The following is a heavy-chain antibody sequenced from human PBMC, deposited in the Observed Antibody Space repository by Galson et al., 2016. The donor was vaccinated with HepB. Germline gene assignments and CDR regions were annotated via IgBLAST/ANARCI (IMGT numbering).Heavy chain of an antibody. CDR1: GFVLSNFG. V-gene: IGHV3-23*01. J-gene: IGHJ4*02. CDR2: ISTRRTT. D-gene: IGHD1-1*01. CDR3: AKERLVRRIFDH. Sequence: SLRLSCAASGFVLSNFGLSWVRQAPGKGLEWVASISTRRTTYYSDSVQGRSTISRDNSNNTLYLQMNDLRAEDTAVYYCAKERLVRRIFDHWGQGTLLTVSS.